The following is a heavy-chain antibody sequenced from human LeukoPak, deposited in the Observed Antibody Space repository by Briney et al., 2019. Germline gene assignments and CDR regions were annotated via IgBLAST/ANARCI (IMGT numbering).Heavy chain of an antibody. CDR2: ISWNSVSI. CDR3: AREKRRVRLHSFFDY. D-gene: IGHD6-25*01. J-gene: IGHJ4*02. V-gene: IGHV3-9*01. CDR1: GFTFDDYA. Sequence: GGSLRLSCVVSGFTFDDYAMHWVRQAPGKGLEWVSGISWNSVSIRYADSVKGRFTISRDNAKNSLYLQMNSLRAEDTAMYYCAREKRRVRLHSFFDYWGRGTLVTVSS.